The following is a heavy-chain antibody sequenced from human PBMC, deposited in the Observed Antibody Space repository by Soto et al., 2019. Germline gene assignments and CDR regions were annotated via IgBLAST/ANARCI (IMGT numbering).Heavy chain of an antibody. D-gene: IGHD5-18*01. Sequence: SVKVSCKASGYTFTSYYVHWVRQAPGQGLEWMGIINPSGGSTSYAQKFQGRVTMTRDTSTSTVYMELSSLRSEDTAVYYCARDPSHGYNWFDPWGQGTLVTVSS. CDR2: INPSGGST. CDR1: GYTFTSYY. V-gene: IGHV1-46*01. J-gene: IGHJ5*02. CDR3: ARDPSHGYNWFDP.